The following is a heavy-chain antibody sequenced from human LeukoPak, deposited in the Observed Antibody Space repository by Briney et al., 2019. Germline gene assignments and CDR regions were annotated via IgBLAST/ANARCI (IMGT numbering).Heavy chain of an antibody. CDR2: ISYDGPNK. D-gene: IGHD6-19*01. Sequence: TGGSLRLSCAASGFTFSTYAMHWVRQAPGKGLEWVAAISYDGPNKRYADSVKGRFTISRDNSKNTLYLRMNSLRAEDTAVYYCARGVRIAVAGYIDYWGQGTLVTVSS. CDR1: GFTFSTYA. V-gene: IGHV3-30*04. J-gene: IGHJ4*02. CDR3: ARGVRIAVAGYIDY.